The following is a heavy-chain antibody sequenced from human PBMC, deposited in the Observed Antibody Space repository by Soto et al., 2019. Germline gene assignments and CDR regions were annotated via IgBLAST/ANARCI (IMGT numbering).Heavy chain of an antibody. D-gene: IGHD3-22*01. CDR1: GFTFSNAW. V-gene: IGHV3-15*07. CDR2: IKSKTDGGTT. CDR3: TTGLVVVTDLTYYYYGMDV. J-gene: IGHJ6*02. Sequence: GGSLRLSCAASGFTFSNAWMNWVRQAPGKGLEWVGRIKSKTDGGTTDYAAPVKGRFTISRDDSKNTLYLQMNSLKTEDTAVYYCTTGLVVVTDLTYYYYGMDVWGQGTTVTVS.